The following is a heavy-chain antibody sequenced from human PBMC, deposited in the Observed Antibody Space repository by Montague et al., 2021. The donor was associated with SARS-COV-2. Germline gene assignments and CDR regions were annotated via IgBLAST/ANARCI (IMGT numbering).Heavy chain of an antibody. CDR2: ISYEGSNK. Sequence: SLRLSCAASGFTFSSYAMHWVRQAPGKGLEWVAVISYEGSNKYYADTVKGRFTISRDNSKNTLYLQMNSLRAEDTAVYYCARELADYGMDVWGQGTTVTVSS. J-gene: IGHJ6*02. CDR1: GFTFSSYA. CDR3: ARELADYGMDV. V-gene: IGHV3-30-3*01.